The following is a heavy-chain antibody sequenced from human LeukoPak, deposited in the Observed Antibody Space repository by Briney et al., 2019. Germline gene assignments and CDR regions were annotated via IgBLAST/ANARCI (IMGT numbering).Heavy chain of an antibody. J-gene: IGHJ6*02. CDR3: AGDRGSYQSRCYGMDV. CDR1: GYTFTSYA. CDR2: INAGNGNT. Sequence: ASVKVSCKASGYTFTSYAMHWVRQAPGQRLEWMGWINAGNGNTKYSQKFQGRVTITRDTSASTAYMELSSLRSEDTAVYYCAGDRGSYQSRCYGMDVWGQGTTVTVSS. D-gene: IGHD1-26*01. V-gene: IGHV1-3*01.